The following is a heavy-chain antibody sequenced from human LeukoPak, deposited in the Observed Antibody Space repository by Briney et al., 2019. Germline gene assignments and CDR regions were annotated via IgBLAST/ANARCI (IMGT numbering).Heavy chain of an antibody. D-gene: IGHD3-16*01. J-gene: IGHJ4*02. CDR1: GFTFSSYE. V-gene: IGHV3-48*03. Sequence: GGSLRLSCAASGFTFSSYEMSWVRQAPGKGLEWVSYITSSGSTIYYADSVKGRFTISRDNAKNSLYLQMNSLRAEDTAVFYCARDFGGALDYWGQGTLVTVSS. CDR2: ITSSGSTI. CDR3: ARDFGGALDY.